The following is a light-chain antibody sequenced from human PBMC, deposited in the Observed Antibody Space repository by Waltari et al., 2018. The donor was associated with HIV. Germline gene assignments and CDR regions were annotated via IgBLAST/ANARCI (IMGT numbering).Light chain of an antibody. CDR3: QAWDTITEFYV. V-gene: IGLV3-1*01. CDR1: KLGNKF. J-gene: IGLJ1*01. Sequence: SYELTQPPSVSVSPGQTASITCSGVKLGNKFVSWYQQKPGQSPVLVIYKDTKRPSGIPERFSGSNSGNTATLTISGTQAMDEADYYCQAWDTITEFYVFGTGTKVTVL. CDR2: KDT.